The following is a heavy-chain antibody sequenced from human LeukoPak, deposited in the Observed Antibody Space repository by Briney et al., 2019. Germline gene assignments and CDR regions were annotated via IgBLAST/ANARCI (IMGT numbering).Heavy chain of an antibody. D-gene: IGHD2-2*01. Sequence: SETLSLTCAVSGGSFSGYYWTWIRQPPGKGLEWIGEINHSGSANYNPSLKSRVTISLDTSKNQFSLKLSSVTAADTAVYYCAIPPGIVVVPAANSYWGQGTLVTVSS. J-gene: IGHJ4*02. CDR1: GGSFSGYY. V-gene: IGHV4-34*01. CDR2: INHSGSA. CDR3: AIPPGIVVVPAANSY.